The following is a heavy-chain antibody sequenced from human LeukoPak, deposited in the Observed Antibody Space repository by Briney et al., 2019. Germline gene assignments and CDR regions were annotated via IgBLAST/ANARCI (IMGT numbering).Heavy chain of an antibody. V-gene: IGHV4-59*08. CDR1: GVSISSYY. CDR2: IYYSGST. Sequence: PSETLSLTCTVSGVSISSYYWSWIRQPPGKGLEWIGYIYYSGSTNYNPSLKSRVTISVDTSKNQFSLKLSSVTAADTVVYYCARLVFTVTTIGAGSDAFDIWGQGTMVTVSS. D-gene: IGHD4-17*01. J-gene: IGHJ3*02. CDR3: ARLVFTVTTIGAGSDAFDI.